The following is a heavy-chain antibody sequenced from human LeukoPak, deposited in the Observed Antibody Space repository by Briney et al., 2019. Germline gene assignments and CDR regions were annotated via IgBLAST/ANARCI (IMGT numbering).Heavy chain of an antibody. CDR2: INPSGGST. D-gene: IGHD3-10*01. CDR3: AREWFGELSEAEHGMDV. CDR1: GYTFTSYY. V-gene: IGHV1-46*01. J-gene: IGHJ6*02. Sequence: ASVKVSCKASGYTFTSYYMHWVRQAPGQGLEWMGIINPSGGSTSYAQKFQGRVTMTRDTSTSTVYMELSSLRSEDTAVYYCAREWFGELSEAEHGMDVWGQGTTVTVSS.